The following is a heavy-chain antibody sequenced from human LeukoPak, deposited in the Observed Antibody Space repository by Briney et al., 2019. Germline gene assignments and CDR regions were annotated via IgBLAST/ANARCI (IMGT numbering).Heavy chain of an antibody. Sequence: GSLRLSCAASGFTFINAWMAWVRQAPGEGPEWVSSITSSSSNKDYVDSVKGRFTVSRDNAKNSLYLQMDSLRVEDTAVYYCARDPPSRGTRYFDYWGQGILVTVSS. V-gene: IGHV3-21*01. CDR3: ARDPPSRGTRYFDY. D-gene: IGHD3-16*01. CDR2: ITSSSSNK. CDR1: GFTFINAW. J-gene: IGHJ4*02.